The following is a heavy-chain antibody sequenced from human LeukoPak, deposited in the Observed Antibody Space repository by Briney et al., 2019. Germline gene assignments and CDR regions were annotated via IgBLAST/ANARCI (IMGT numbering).Heavy chain of an antibody. Sequence: GGSLRLSCAASGFSFSDYAMTWVRQAPGKGLEWVSAITGPGEGSFYADSVKGRFTMSRDNSKNTVYLQMHSLRVEDTAVYFCAKRIYGWYQIVYWGQGTLVTVSS. CDR1: GFSFSDYA. V-gene: IGHV3-23*01. D-gene: IGHD6-19*01. J-gene: IGHJ4*02. CDR2: ITGPGEGS. CDR3: AKRIYGWYQIVY.